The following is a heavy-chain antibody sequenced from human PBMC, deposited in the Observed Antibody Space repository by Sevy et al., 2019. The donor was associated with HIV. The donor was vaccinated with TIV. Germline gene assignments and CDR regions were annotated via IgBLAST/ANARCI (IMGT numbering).Heavy chain of an antibody. Sequence: ASVKVSCKASGYTFTEYYVHWLRQAPGQGLEWMGWINPQTGARYFAKKFQDRVTLTTATSINAVYMELSGLKFDDTAVFYCARMGDYFDTSGYYPLKYWGLGTLVTVSS. J-gene: IGHJ4*02. CDR3: ARMGDYFDTSGYYPLKY. CDR2: INPQTGAR. V-gene: IGHV1-2*02. D-gene: IGHD3-22*01. CDR1: GYTFTEYY.